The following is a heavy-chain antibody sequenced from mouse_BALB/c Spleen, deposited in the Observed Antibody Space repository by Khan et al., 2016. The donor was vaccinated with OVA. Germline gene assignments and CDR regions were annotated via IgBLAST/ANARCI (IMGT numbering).Heavy chain of an antibody. V-gene: IGHV1S132*01. CDR1: GYIFTSYW. Sequence: QVRLQQSGAELVRPGASVKLSCKTSGYIFTSYWIHWVRQRSGQGLEWIARIYPGTDNTNYSQKLKDKATLTADKSSNTAYMQLSSLKAEDSAVYFCAREEALYYFDYWGQGTTLTVSS. CDR2: IYPGTDNT. J-gene: IGHJ2*01. CDR3: AREEALYYFDY. D-gene: IGHD3-2*02.